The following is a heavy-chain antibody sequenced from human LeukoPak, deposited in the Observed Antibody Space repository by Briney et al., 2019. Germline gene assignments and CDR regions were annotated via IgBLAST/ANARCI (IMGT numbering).Heavy chain of an antibody. Sequence: PGGSLRLSCAASGFTFSSYSMTWVRQAPGKGLEWISYISSSSSTVDYADSVKGRFTISRDSAKNSLYLQMNSLRADDTAVYFCARGIAPAGYYYYGLDVWGQGTTVTVSS. CDR2: ISSSSSTV. V-gene: IGHV3-48*01. CDR1: GFTFSSYS. D-gene: IGHD6-13*01. CDR3: ARGIAPAGYYYYGLDV. J-gene: IGHJ6*02.